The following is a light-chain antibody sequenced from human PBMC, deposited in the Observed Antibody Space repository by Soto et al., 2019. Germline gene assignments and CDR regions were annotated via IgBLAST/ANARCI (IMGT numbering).Light chain of an antibody. CDR3: QQYNSYST. CDR1: QSISSW. V-gene: IGKV1-5*01. Sequence: DIQMTQSPSTLSASVADRVTITCRASQSISSWLAWYQQKPGKAPKLLIYDASSLESGVPSRFSGSGSGTEFTLTISSLQPDDFATYYCQQYNSYSTFGPGTKVDIK. J-gene: IGKJ3*01. CDR2: DAS.